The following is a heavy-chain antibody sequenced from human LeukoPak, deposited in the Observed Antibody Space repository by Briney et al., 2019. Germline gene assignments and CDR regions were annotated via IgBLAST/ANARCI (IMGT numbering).Heavy chain of an antibody. CDR2: ISYSGNG. CDR1: GGSISRHF. CDR3: ARSEAPLVRGVIMVNWFDP. J-gene: IGHJ5*02. V-gene: IGHV4-59*11. Sequence: SETLSLTCTVSGGSISRHFWSWIRQPPGKGLEWIGYISYSGNGDYNPSLKSRVTISVDTSKNQFSLKLSSVTAADTAVYHCARSEAPLVRGVIMVNWFDPWGQGTLVTVSS. D-gene: IGHD3-10*01.